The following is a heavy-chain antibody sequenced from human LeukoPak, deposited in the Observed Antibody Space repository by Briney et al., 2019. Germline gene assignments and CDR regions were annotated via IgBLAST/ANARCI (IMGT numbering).Heavy chain of an antibody. V-gene: IGHV4-34*01. CDR2: INHSGST. D-gene: IGHD3-22*01. CDR3: ARMGITMTF. CDR1: GGSFSGYY. Sequence: SETLSLTCAVYGGSFSGYYWSWIRQPPGKGLEWIGEINHSGSTNYNPSLKSRVTISVDTSKNQFSLKLSSVTAADTAVYYCARMGITMTFWGQGTLVTVSS. J-gene: IGHJ4*02.